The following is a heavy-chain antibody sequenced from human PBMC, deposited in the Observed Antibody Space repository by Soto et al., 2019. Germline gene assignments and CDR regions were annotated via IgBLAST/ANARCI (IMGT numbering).Heavy chain of an antibody. Sequence: SETLSLTCAVSGDSVSGSHWWIWVRQPPGKGLEWIGEIFPSGNTNYDPSLKSRATISLDKSRNQFSLSLNSVTAADTAVYFCARGALLYATTGRNWFDPWGQGTLVTVSS. D-gene: IGHD1-1*01. CDR1: GDSVSGSHW. V-gene: IGHV4-4*02. J-gene: IGHJ5*02. CDR2: IFPSGNT. CDR3: ARGALLYATTGRNWFDP.